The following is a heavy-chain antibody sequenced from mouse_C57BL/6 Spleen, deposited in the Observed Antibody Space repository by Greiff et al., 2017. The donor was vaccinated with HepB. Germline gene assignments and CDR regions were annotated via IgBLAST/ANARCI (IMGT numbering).Heavy chain of an antibody. Sequence: QVQLQQPGAELVKPGASVKLSCKASGYTFTSYWMQWVKQRPGQGLEWIGEIDPSDSYTNYNQKFKGKATLTVDTSSSTAYMQLSSLTSEDSAVYYCARKFLPHFDYWGQGTTLTVSS. V-gene: IGHV1-50*01. J-gene: IGHJ2*01. CDR2: IDPSDSYT. CDR3: ARKFLPHFDY. CDR1: GYTFTSYW.